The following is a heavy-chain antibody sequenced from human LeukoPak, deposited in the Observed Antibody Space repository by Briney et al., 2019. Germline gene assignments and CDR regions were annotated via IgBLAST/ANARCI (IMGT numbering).Heavy chain of an antibody. Sequence: GGSLRLSCAASGFTFSPYSMSWIRQAPGKGLEWVSYISSSGSTIYYADSVKGRFTISRDNAKNSLYLQMNSLRAEDTAVYYCASQMDCSGGSCSDYWGQGTLVTVSS. CDR3: ASQMDCSGGSCSDY. CDR2: ISSSGSTI. J-gene: IGHJ4*02. D-gene: IGHD2-15*01. CDR1: GFTFSPYS. V-gene: IGHV3-11*04.